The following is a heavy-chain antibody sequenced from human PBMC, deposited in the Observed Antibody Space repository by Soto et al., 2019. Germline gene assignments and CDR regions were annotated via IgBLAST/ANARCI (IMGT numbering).Heavy chain of an antibody. CDR1: GFTFSNAW. Sequence: PGGSLRLSCAASGFTFSNAWMNWVRQAPGKGLEWVGRIKSKTDGGTTDYAAPVKGRFTISRDDSKNTLYLQMNSLKTEDTAVYYCTTDNLVGCPGYGDRNLDCGMDVRGQGTKVTVSS. CDR2: IKSKTDGGTT. CDR3: TTDNLVGCPGYGDRNLDCGMDV. V-gene: IGHV3-15*07. J-gene: IGHJ6*02. D-gene: IGHD4-17*01.